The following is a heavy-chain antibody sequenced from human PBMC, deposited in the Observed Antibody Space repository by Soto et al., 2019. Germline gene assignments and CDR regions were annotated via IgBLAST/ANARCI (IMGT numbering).Heavy chain of an antibody. CDR3: ARDPGYCSGGSCYYYFDY. J-gene: IGHJ4*02. D-gene: IGHD2-15*01. V-gene: IGHV4-39*07. CDR1: GGSISISSYY. Sequence: SETLSLTCTVSGGSISISSYYWGWIRQPPGKGLEWIGSIYYSGSTYYNPSLKSRVTISVDTSKNQFSLKLSSVTAADTAVYYCARDPGYCSGGSCYYYFDYWGQGTLVTVSS. CDR2: IYYSGST.